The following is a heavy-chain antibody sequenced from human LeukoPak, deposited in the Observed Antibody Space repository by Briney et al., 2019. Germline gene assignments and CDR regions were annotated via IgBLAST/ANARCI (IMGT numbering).Heavy chain of an antibody. CDR1: GGSISSSSYY. CDR2: IYYSGST. D-gene: IGHD6-6*01. CDR3: ASYSSSSFYFYY. J-gene: IGHJ4*02. V-gene: IGHV4-39*07. Sequence: SETLSLTCTVSGGSISSSSYYWGRIRQPPGKGLEWIGSIYYSGSTNYNPSLKNRVTISVDTSKNQFSLKLSSVTAADTAVYYCASYSSSSFYFYYWGQGTLVTVSS.